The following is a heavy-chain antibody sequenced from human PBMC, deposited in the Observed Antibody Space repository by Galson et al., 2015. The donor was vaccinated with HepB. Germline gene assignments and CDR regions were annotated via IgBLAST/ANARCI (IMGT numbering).Heavy chain of an antibody. J-gene: IGHJ4*02. D-gene: IGHD2-21*02. CDR1: GFTFSRYA. Sequence: SLRLSCATFGFTFSRYAMSWVRQAPGKGLEWVSGMSGTGVTTFYSDSVKGRFTISRDNSKNTLYLQMNSLRVEDTAVYYCAKVAVVVTTIPYYFDYWGQGTQVTVSS. CDR3: AKVAVVVTTIPYYFDY. CDR2: MSGTGVTT. V-gene: IGHV3-23*01.